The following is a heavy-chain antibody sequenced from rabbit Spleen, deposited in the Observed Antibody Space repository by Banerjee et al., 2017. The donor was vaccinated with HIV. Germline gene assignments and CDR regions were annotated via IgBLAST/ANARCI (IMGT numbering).Heavy chain of an antibody. Sequence: QEQLKESGGGLVQPGESLKLSCKASGIDFSSYAMIWVRQAPGKGLEWIAYIYPSFGVTNYANSVKGRFTISSDSAQNSVFLQMTSLTASDPATYFCVRGYDDYGDYTRLDLCAKAPWSPS. CDR1: GIDFSSYA. V-gene: IGHV1S47*01. D-gene: IGHD2-1*01. J-gene: IGHJ3*01. CDR3: VRGYDDYGDYTRLDL. CDR2: IYPSFGVT.